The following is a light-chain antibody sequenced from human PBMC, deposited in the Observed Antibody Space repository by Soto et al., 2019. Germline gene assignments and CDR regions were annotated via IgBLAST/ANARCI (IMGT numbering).Light chain of an antibody. CDR3: QHRSVWPVS. V-gene: IGKV3-11*01. CDR1: QSVSRY. CDR2: DAS. Sequence: EIGLTQSPATLSLSPGERATLSCRASQSVSRYLFWYQQKPGLAPRLLIYDASNRATSVPARFSGSGSGTDFTLTISSLEPEDFAVYYCQHRSVWPVSFGQGTRLEIK. J-gene: IGKJ5*01.